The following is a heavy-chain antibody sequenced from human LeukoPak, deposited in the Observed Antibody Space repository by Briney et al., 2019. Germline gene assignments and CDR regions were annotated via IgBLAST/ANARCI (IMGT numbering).Heavy chain of an antibody. Sequence: GESLKISRKGSGYSFITYWIGWGRQMPGKGLEWMGMIYPGDSDTRYSPSFQGQVTISADKSINTAYLQWSSLKASDTAMYYCARLYSSGSYRAFDYWGQGTLVTVAS. CDR1: GYSFITYW. D-gene: IGHD3-22*01. V-gene: IGHV5-51*01. CDR2: IYPGDSDT. CDR3: ARLYSSGSYRAFDY. J-gene: IGHJ4*02.